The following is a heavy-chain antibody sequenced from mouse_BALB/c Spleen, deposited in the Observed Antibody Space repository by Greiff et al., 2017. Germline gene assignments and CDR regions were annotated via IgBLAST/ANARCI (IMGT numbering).Heavy chain of an antibody. CDR2: IDPANGNT. Sequence: EVKLVESGAELVKPGASVKLSCTASGFNIKDTYMHWVKQRPEQGLEWIGRIDPANGNTKYDPKFPGKATITADTSSNTAYLQLSSLTSEDTAVDYGARGTTVPYAMDYWGQGTSVTVSS. V-gene: IGHV14-3*02. CDR3: ARGTTVPYAMDY. CDR1: GFNIKDTY. D-gene: IGHD1-1*01. J-gene: IGHJ4*01.